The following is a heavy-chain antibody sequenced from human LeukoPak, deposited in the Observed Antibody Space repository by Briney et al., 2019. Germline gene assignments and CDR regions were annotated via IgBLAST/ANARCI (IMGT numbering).Heavy chain of an antibody. CDR3: ARGSTGAFDI. J-gene: IGHJ3*02. D-gene: IGHD1-1*01. CDR1: GFNFRSYA. V-gene: IGHV3-23*01. CDR2: ISGSGGST. Sequence: GGSLRLSCAASGFNFRSYAMSWVRQTPEKGLEWVSAISGSGGSTYYEDSVKGRFTISRDNSKNTLYLQMNSLTAEDTAVYYCARGSTGAFDIWGQGTMVTVSS.